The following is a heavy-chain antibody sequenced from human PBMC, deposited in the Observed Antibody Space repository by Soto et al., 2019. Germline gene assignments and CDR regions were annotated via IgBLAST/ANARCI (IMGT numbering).Heavy chain of an antibody. CDR1: GGSISSGDYY. J-gene: IGHJ4*02. CDR2: IYYSGST. D-gene: IGHD5-18*01. Sequence: QVQLQESGPGLVKPSQTLSLTCTVSGGSISSGDYYWSWIRQPPGKGLEWIGYIYYSGSTYYNPSLKSRITIPVDTSKNQFSLNLSSVTAADSAVYYCASTSYGYILYDYWGQGTLVTVSS. CDR3: ASTSYGYILYDY. V-gene: IGHV4-30-4*01.